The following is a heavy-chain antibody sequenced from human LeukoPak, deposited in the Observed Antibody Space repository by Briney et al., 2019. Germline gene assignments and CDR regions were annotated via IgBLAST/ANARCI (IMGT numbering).Heavy chain of an antibody. D-gene: IGHD6-13*01. CDR2: INWNGGST. CDR1: GFTFDDYG. Sequence: GGSLRLSCAASGFTFDDYGMSWVRQAPGKGLEWVSGINWNGGSTGYADSVKGRFTISRDNAKNSLYLQMNSLRAEDTALYYCARVYRYSSSWYYYFDYWGQGTLVTVSS. CDR3: ARVYRYSSSWYYYFDY. J-gene: IGHJ4*02. V-gene: IGHV3-20*04.